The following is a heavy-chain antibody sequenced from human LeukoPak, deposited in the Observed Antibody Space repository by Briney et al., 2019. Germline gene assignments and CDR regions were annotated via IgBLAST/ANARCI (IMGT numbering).Heavy chain of an antibody. D-gene: IGHD2-15*01. CDR1: GFTFSSYS. CDR3: AKEGGSGSSYFDH. CDR2: LSYDGRNS. V-gene: IGHV3-30*18. J-gene: IGHJ4*02. Sequence: PGGSLRLSCAASGFTFSSYSMHWVRQAPGKGLEWVAVLSYDGRNSYYVDSVKGRFTISRDNSKNTLYLQMNSLRIEDTAVYYSAKEGGSGSSYFDHWGQGTLVTVSA.